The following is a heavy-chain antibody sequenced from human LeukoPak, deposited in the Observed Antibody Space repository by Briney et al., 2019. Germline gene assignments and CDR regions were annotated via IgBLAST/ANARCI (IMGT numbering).Heavy chain of an antibody. CDR2: ITYRGIH. D-gene: IGHD4-23*01. CDR1: GDPINSSDMY. CDR3: ARDLVGRGGNVNNWFDS. Sequence: SDTLSLTCTVSGDPINSSDMYCGWIRQSRGKGLEWIGGITYRGIHANRPSRKGRVTMSLAPSKNQLSLKLNSVNAADTAEYFCARDLVGRGGNVNNWFDSWGQGALVTVSS. V-gene: IGHV4-39*07. J-gene: IGHJ5*01.